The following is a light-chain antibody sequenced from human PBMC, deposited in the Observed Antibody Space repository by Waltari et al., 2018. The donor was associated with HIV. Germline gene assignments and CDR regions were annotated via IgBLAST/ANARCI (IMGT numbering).Light chain of an antibody. CDR3: QQYKSYPNT. V-gene: IGKV1D-16*01. CDR1: QGVGGW. CDR2: ATS. J-gene: IGKJ5*01. Sequence: DIQLPQSPSSLPASVGDRVTFTCRPSQGVGGWLAGFQQTPEKAPRSLIYATSTLQSGVPSRFSGSGSGTDFTLTISSLQPEDFGTYYCQQYKSYPNTFGQGTRLEIK.